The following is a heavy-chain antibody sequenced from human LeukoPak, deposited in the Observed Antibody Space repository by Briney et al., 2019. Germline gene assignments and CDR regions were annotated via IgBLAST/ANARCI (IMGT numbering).Heavy chain of an antibody. D-gene: IGHD3-10*01. CDR3: ATRREVQGVYQGYWFDP. CDR2: FDPEDGET. CDR1: GYTFTSYD. J-gene: IGHJ5*02. V-gene: IGHV1-24*01. Sequence: GASVKVSCKASGYTFTSYDINWVRQATGKGLEWMGGFDPEDGETIYAQKFQGRVTMTEDTSTDTAYMELSSLRSEDTAVYYCATRREVQGVYQGYWFDPWGQGTLVTVSS.